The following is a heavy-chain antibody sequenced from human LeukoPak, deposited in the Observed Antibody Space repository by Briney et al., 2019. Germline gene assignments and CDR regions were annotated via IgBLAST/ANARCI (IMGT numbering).Heavy chain of an antibody. CDR2: ISYDGSNK. Sequence: GGSLRLSCAASGFTFSSYGMHWVRQAPGKGLEWVAVISYDGSNKYYADSVKGRFTISRDNSKNTLYLQMNSLRAEDTAVYYWAKEGPFHQGPFCYFDYWGQGTLVTVSS. CDR1: GFTFSSYG. J-gene: IGHJ4*02. CDR3: AKEGPFHQGPFCYFDY. D-gene: IGHD2-2*01. V-gene: IGHV3-30*18.